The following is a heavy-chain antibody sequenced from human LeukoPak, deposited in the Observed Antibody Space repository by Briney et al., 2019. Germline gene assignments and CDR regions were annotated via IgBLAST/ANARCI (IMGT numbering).Heavy chain of an antibody. V-gene: IGHV4-39*07. J-gene: IGHJ4*02. CDR3: TRDRGHGSQDY. D-gene: IGHD1-26*01. Sequence: SETLSLTCTVSGGSFNDYYWGWIRQPPGKGLEWIGSIYYSGTTLYNPSLKNRVTISMDTSKSQFSLKLSSVTAADTAVYSCTRDRGHGSQDYWGQGTLVTVS. CDR2: IYYSGTT. CDR1: GGSFNDYY.